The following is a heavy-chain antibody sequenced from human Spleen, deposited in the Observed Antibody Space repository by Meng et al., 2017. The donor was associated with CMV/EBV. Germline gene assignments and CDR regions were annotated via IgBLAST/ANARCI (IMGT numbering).Heavy chain of an antibody. CDR3: AREGIAARPGTHNWFDP. CDR1: YTFNGYY. V-gene: IGHV1-2*02. Sequence: YTFNGYYMHWVRQAPGQGLEWMGWINPNSGGTNYAQKFQGRVTMTRDTSISTAYMELSRLRSDDTAVYYCAREGIAARPGTHNWFDPWGQGTLVTVSS. D-gene: IGHD6-6*01. CDR2: INPNSGGT. J-gene: IGHJ5*02.